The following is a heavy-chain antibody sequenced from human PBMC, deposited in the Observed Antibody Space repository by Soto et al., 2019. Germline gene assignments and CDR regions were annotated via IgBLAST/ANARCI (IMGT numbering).Heavy chain of an antibody. CDR3: ARDGGYTGYEQGNPFDI. D-gene: IGHD5-12*01. J-gene: IGHJ3*02. V-gene: IGHV4-4*07. Sequence: SETLSLTYPVSGGSISSHYLSLIRPPAGKELEWIGRTYITGTTSYNPSLKSRVSMSLDSSRNQFSLKLSSVTAADTAVYYCARDGGYTGYEQGNPFDIWGQGTKGTVSS. CDR2: TYITGTT. CDR1: GGSISSHY.